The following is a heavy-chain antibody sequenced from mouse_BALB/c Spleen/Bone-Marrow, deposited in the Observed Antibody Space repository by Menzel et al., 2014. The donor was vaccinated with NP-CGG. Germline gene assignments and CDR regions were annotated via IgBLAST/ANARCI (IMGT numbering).Heavy chain of an antibody. Sequence: VKLMEPGAELAKPGASVKMSCKASGYNFISYWMHWVKQRPGQGLEWIGYINPSTGYTEYNQKFKDKATLTADKSSSKAYMQLSSLTSEDSAVYYCARNYDYDGGYYAMDYWGQGTSVTVSS. V-gene: IGHV1-7*01. J-gene: IGHJ4*01. CDR1: GYNFISYW. D-gene: IGHD2-4*01. CDR3: ARNYDYDGGYYAMDY. CDR2: INPSTGYT.